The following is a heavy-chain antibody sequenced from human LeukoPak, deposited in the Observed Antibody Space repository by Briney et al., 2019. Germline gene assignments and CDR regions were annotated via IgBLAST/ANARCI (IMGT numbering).Heavy chain of an antibody. CDR2: ISNDGIHQ. CDR1: GFTFSSYA. J-gene: IGHJ4*02. D-gene: IGHD2-8*01. Sequence: GGSLRLSCAASGFTFSSYAMHWVRQDPGKGLEWVAVISNDGIHQFYADSVKGRFTISRDNSKNTLYLQMNSLRTEDTALYYCSKEMGPFIHGDYWGQGTVVTVSS. V-gene: IGHV3-30*18. CDR3: SKEMGPFIHGDY.